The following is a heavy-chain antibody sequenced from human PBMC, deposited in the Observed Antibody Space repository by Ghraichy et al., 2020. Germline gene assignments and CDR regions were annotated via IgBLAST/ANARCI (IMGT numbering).Heavy chain of an antibody. J-gene: IGHJ4*02. CDR1: GFTFSSYS. CDR3: ARDLRDFWSGYYGYYFDY. D-gene: IGHD3-3*01. Sequence: GGSLRLSCAASGFTFSSYSMNWVRQAPGKGLEWVSSISSRTNYIYYADSEKGRFTISRDNAKNSLYLQMNSLRAEDTAVYYCARDLRDFWSGYYGYYFDYWGQGTLVTVSS. CDR2: ISSRTNYI. V-gene: IGHV3-21*01.